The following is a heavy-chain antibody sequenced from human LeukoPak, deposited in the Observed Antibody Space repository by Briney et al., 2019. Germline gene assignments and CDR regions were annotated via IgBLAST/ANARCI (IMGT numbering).Heavy chain of an antibody. CDR3: VRNAASGFDY. Sequence: ASVKVSCKASGYTFTSYYMHWVRQAPGQGLEWMGRIDPSGGSTPYAQKFQGRLIMTRDMSTNAVEMELSSLRPEDTAVYYCVRNAASGFDYWGQGTLVIVSS. CDR2: IDPSGGST. CDR1: GYTFTSYY. J-gene: IGHJ4*02. V-gene: IGHV1-46*01.